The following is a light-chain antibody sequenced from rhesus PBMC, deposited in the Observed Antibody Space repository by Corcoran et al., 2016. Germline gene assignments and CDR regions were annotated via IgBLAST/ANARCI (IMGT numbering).Light chain of an antibody. CDR1: QSLLHSDGYTY. J-gene: IGKJ1*01. V-gene: IGKV2-78*01. CDR2: LGS. CDR3: MQDTQLPPT. Sequence: DIVMTQTPLSLPVTPGEPASISCRSSQSLLHSDGYTYLDWYLQKPGQSPQLLIYLGSNRASGVPDRFSGSGSGTEFTLKISRVGAEDVGVYYCMQDTQLPPTFGQGTKVEIK.